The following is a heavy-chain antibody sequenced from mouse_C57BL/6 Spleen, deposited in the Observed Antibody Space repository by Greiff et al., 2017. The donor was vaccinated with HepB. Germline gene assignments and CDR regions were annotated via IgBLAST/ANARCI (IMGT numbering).Heavy chain of an antibody. CDR1: GYTFTSYW. J-gene: IGHJ2*01. D-gene: IGHD1-1*01. V-gene: IGHV1-61*01. Sequence: QVQLQQPGAELVRPGSSVKLSCKASGYTFTSYWMDWVKQSPGQGLEWIGNIYPSDSETHYNQKFKDKATLTVDKSSSTAYMQISSLTSEDSAVYYCSRNYYGSSYFDFWGQGTTLTVSS. CDR3: SRNYYGSSYFDF. CDR2: IYPSDSET.